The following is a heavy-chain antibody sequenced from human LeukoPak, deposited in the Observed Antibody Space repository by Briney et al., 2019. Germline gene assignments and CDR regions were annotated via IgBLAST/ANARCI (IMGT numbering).Heavy chain of an antibody. CDR3: AKCGYTGCHLIDF. CDR2: ISYDGSNK. Sequence: GGSLRLSCAASGFTFSSYAMHWVRQAPGKGLEWVAVISYDGSNKYYADSVKGRFTISRDNSKNTLYLQMDSLRADDTALYYCAKCGYTGCHLIDFWGQGTLVTVSS. CDR1: GFTFSSYA. V-gene: IGHV3-30-3*02. J-gene: IGHJ4*02. D-gene: IGHD5-12*01.